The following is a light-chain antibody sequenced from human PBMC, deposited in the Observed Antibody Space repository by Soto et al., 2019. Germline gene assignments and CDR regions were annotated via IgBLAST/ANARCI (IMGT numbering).Light chain of an antibody. J-gene: IGKJ1*01. CDR3: QPYDNWLRT. Sequence: EIVMTQSPATLSVSPGERATLSCRASQDISTNLAWYQQKPGQAPRLLIYGASTRATCIPARFSGSGSGTEFNLPISSLQSEDFAVYYCQPYDNWLRTFCQGTTVAIK. CDR1: QDISTN. CDR2: GAS. V-gene: IGKV3-15*01.